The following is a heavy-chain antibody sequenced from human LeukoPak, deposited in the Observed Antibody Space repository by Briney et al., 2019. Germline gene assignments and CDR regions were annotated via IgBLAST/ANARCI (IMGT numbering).Heavy chain of an antibody. Sequence: PGGSLRLSCAASGITISNHWMTWVRQAPGKGLEWVANIKQDGSETYYVDSVKGRLTISRDNAKNSLFLQMNSLRAEDTAVYYCAGWAYSSSWYWIDYWGRGTLVTVSS. CDR1: GITISNHW. D-gene: IGHD6-13*01. J-gene: IGHJ4*02. V-gene: IGHV3-7*01. CDR2: IKQDGSET. CDR3: AGWAYSSSWYWIDY.